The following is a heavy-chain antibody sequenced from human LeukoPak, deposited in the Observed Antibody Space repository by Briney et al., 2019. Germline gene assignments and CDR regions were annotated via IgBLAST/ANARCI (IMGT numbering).Heavy chain of an antibody. J-gene: IGHJ4*02. V-gene: IGHV3-23*01. CDR1: GFTFSSYA. D-gene: IGHD5-18*01. CDR3: ARYSYGGGFDY. CDR2: ISGSGGST. Sequence: GGSLRLSCAASGFTFSSYAMSWVRQAPGKGLEWVSAISGSGGSTYYADSVKGRFTISRDNSRNTLYLQMNSLRAEDTAVYYCARYSYGGGFDYWGQGTLVTVSS.